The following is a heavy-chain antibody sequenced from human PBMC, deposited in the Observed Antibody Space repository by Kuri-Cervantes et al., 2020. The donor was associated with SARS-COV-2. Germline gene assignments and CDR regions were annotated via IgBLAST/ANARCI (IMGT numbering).Heavy chain of an antibody. V-gene: IGHV3-21*01. D-gene: IGHD2-15*01. Sequence: GESLKISCAASGFTFSSYSMNWVRQAPGKGLEWVSSISSSSSYIYYADSVKGRFTISRDNAKNSLYLQMNSLRAEDTAVYYCARESLPRWCYSRDPFDIWGRGTTVTVSS. CDR3: ARESLPRWCYSRDPFDI. CDR1: GFTFSSYS. CDR2: ISSSSSYI. J-gene: IGHJ3*02.